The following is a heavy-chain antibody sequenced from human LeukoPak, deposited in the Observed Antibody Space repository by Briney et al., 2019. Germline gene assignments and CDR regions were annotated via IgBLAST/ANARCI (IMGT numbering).Heavy chain of an antibody. Sequence: GGSLRLSCAASGFTFSSYAMSWVRQAPGKGLEWVSAISDSGGSTYYADSVKGRFTISRDNSKNTLYLQMNSLRAEDTAVYYCARGGYYDSSGPSRQANSGSLYAAFDIWGQGTMVTVSS. D-gene: IGHD3-22*01. V-gene: IGHV3-23*01. CDR2: ISDSGGST. CDR1: GFTFSSYA. J-gene: IGHJ3*02. CDR3: ARGGYYDSSGPSRQANSGSLYAAFDI.